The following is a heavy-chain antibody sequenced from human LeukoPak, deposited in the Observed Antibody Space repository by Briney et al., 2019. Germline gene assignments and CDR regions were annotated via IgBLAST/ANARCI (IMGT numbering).Heavy chain of an antibody. J-gene: IGHJ1*01. D-gene: IGHD3-22*01. CDR3: ARDRGYYDSSGYYHAEYFQH. V-gene: IGHV4-59*01. Sequence: SETLSLTCTVSGGSISSYYWSWIRQPPGKGLERIGYIYYSGSTNYNPSLKSRVTISVDTSKNQFSLKLSSVTAADTAVYYCARDRGYYDSSGYYHAEYFQHWGQGTLVTVSS. CDR2: IYYSGST. CDR1: GGSISSYY.